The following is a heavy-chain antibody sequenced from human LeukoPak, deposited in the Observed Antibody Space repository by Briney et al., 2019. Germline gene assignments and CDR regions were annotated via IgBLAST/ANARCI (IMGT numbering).Heavy chain of an antibody. Sequence: PSETLSLTCTVSGGSVSSSTYYWGWVRQPPGKGLESIGNIYYSGTTYYNPSLKSRVTISVDTSKNQFSLKLSSLTAADTAVYYCARNAATRRSYFDYWGQGALITVSS. V-gene: IGHV4-39*01. CDR3: ARNAATRRSYFDY. J-gene: IGHJ4*02. CDR1: GGSVSSSTYY. D-gene: IGHD6-6*01. CDR2: IYYSGTT.